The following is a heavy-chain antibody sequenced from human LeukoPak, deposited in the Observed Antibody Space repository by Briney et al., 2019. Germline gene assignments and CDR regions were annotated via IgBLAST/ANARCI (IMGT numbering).Heavy chain of an antibody. J-gene: IGHJ4*02. D-gene: IGHD3-3*01. Sequence: PGGSLRLSCAASGFTFSSYAMSWVRQAPGKGLEWVSAISGSGGSTYYADSVKGRFTISRDNSKNTLYLQMNSLRAEDTAVYYCAKYTVSDFWSGYNRYYFDYWGQGTLVTVSS. V-gene: IGHV3-23*01. CDR1: GFTFSSYA. CDR3: AKYTVSDFWSGYNRYYFDY. CDR2: ISGSGGST.